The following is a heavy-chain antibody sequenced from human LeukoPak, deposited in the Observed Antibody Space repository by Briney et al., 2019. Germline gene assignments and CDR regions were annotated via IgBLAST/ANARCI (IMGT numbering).Heavy chain of an antibody. CDR2: IYSGGST. Sequence: GGPLGLSCAASGFTVSSNYMSWVRQAPGKGLEWVSVIYSGGSTYYADSVKGRFTISRDNSKNTLYLQMNSLRAEDTAVYYCARDGYGGNSYFDYWGQGTLVTVSS. CDR3: ARDGYGGNSYFDY. D-gene: IGHD4-23*01. V-gene: IGHV3-53*01. CDR1: GFTVSSNY. J-gene: IGHJ4*02.